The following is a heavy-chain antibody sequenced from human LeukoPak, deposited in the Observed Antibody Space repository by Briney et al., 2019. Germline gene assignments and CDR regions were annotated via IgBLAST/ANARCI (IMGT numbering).Heavy chain of an antibody. CDR3: AKGDCSSTSCYIDY. CDR2: INSDGSST. D-gene: IGHD2-2*02. J-gene: IGHJ4*02. Sequence: GGSLRLSCAASGFTFSSYWMHWVRQAPGKGLVWVSRINSDGSSTSYADSVKGRFTISRDNAKNSLYLQMNSLRAEDTALYYCAKGDCSSTSCYIDYWGQGTLVTVSS. CDR1: GFTFSSYW. V-gene: IGHV3-74*01.